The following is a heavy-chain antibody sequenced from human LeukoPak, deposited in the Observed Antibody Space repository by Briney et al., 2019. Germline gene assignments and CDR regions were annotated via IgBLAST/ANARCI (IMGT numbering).Heavy chain of an antibody. Sequence: GGSLRLSCAASGFTFSSYSMNWVRQAPGKGLEWSSSISSSSSYIYYADSVKGRFTISRDNAKNSLYLQMNSLRAEDTAVYYCASSVKGQLVHWFDPWGQGTLVTVSS. V-gene: IGHV3-21*01. CDR1: GFTFSSYS. D-gene: IGHD6-6*01. J-gene: IGHJ5*02. CDR2: ISSSSSYI. CDR3: ASSVKGQLVHWFDP.